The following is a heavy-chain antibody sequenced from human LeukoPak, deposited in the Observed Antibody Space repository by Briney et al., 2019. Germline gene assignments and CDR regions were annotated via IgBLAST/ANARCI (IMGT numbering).Heavy chain of an antibody. CDR1: GGSISSSSYY. V-gene: IGHV4-39*01. CDR2: IYYSGST. CDR3: ARHLGIAAAGTGNWFDP. Sequence: SETLSLTCTVSGGSISSSSYYWGWIRQPPGKGLEWIGSIYYSGSTYYNPSLKSRVTTSVDTSKNQFSLKLSSVTAADTAVYYCARHLGIAAAGTGNWFDPWGQGTLVTVSP. J-gene: IGHJ5*02. D-gene: IGHD6-13*01.